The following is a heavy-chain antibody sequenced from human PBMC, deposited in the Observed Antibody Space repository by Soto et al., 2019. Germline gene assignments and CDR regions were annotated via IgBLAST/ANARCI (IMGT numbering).Heavy chain of an antibody. CDR2: IYYSGST. V-gene: IGHV4-31*03. CDR1: GGSISSGGYY. D-gene: IGHD3-22*01. J-gene: IGHJ4*02. CDR3: ARVMYDDERGGYYPYYFAY. Sequence: SETLSLTCTVSGGSISSGGYYWSWIRQHPGKGLEWIGYIYYSGSTYYNPSLKSRVTISVDTSKNQFSLKLSSVTAADTAVDYCARVMYDDERGGYYPYYFAYWGQGSLVPVSS.